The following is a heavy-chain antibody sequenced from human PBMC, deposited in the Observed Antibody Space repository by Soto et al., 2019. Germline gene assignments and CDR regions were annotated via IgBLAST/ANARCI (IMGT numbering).Heavy chain of an antibody. CDR1: GGSFSTSS. V-gene: IGHV1-69*01. Sequence: QVQLVQSGTEVKEPGSSVKVSCKASGGSFSTSSFVWVRQGPGQGLEWMGGIIPIFSRTNLAQKFQGRVTFSADESTRTTYMELRSLTSEDTAIYYCARDVVRYNAGDSRGQGTLVTVSS. CDR2: IIPIFSRT. CDR3: ARDVVRYNAGDS. J-gene: IGHJ4*02. D-gene: IGHD2-15*01.